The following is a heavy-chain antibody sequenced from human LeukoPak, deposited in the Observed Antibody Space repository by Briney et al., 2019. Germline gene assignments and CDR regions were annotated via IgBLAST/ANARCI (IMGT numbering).Heavy chain of an antibody. CDR1: GYTFTNYD. Sequence: VASVKVSCKASGYTFTNYDIDWVRQATGQGLEWMGWMNPYSGNTGSAQKFQGRVTITRNTSISTAYMELSSLRSEDTAVYYCARVVAAAGLFYYYYYMDVWGKGTTVTVSS. J-gene: IGHJ6*03. CDR2: MNPYSGNT. CDR3: ARVVAAAGLFYYYYYMDV. D-gene: IGHD6-13*01. V-gene: IGHV1-8*01.